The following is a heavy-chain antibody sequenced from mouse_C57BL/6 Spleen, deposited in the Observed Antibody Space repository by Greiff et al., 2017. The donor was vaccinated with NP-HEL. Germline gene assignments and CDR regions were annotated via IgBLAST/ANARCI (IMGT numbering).Heavy chain of an antibody. CDR1: GYTFTTYP. CDR2: FHPYNDDT. CDR3: SIIYYGYDGVDY. V-gene: IGHV1-47*01. J-gene: IGHJ2*01. Sequence: QVQLQQSGAELVKPGASVKMSCKASGYTFTTYPIEWMKQNHGKSLEWIGNFHPYNDDTKYNEKFKGKATLTVEKSSSTVYLELSRLTSDDSAVYYCSIIYYGYDGVDYWGQGTTLTVSS. D-gene: IGHD2-2*01.